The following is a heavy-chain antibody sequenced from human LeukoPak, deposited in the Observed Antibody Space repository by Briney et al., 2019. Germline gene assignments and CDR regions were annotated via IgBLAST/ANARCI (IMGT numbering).Heavy chain of an antibody. D-gene: IGHD2-2*01. CDR2: ISSSSSFI. Sequence: PGGSLRLSCAASGFTFSRYSMNWVRQAPGKGLEWLSSISSSSSFIYSADSVKGRFTISRDNATNSLYLQMNSLRAEDTAVYYCARDPPLGYCSSSSCPHLDYWGQGTLVTASS. V-gene: IGHV3-21*01. CDR1: GFTFSRYS. J-gene: IGHJ4*02. CDR3: ARDPPLGYCSSSSCPHLDY.